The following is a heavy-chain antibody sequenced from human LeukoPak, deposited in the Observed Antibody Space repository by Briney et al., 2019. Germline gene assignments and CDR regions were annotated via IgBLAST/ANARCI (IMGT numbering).Heavy chain of an antibody. Sequence: GGSLRLSCAASGFTFSSYDMHWVRQGTGKGLEWFSAIGTAGDTYYPGSVKGRFTTSRENAKNSLYLQMSSLRVGDTAVYYCARGRGWGTFDIWGQGTMVTVSS. J-gene: IGHJ3*02. V-gene: IGHV3-13*04. D-gene: IGHD3-10*01. CDR1: GFTFSSYD. CDR2: IGTAGDT. CDR3: ARGRGWGTFDI.